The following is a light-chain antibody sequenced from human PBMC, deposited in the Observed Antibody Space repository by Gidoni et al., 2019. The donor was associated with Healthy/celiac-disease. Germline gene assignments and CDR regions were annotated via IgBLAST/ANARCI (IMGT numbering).Light chain of an antibody. CDR2: AAS. V-gene: IGKV1-39*01. CDR3: QHSYSPPT. Sequence: DIQMSQSPSSLSASVGDRVTITCRASQSISCYLNWYQQKTGKAPKLLFYAASSLQRGVPARFSGSGSGTDFPLTISLLHPEDFASYYCQHSYSPPTFGPGTKVDIK. CDR1: QSISCY. J-gene: IGKJ3*01.